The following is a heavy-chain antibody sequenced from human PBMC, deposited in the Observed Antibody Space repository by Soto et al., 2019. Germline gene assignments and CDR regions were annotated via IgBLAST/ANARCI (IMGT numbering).Heavy chain of an antibody. J-gene: IGHJ4*02. CDR2: INQDATRQ. CDR3: AKVGLFDGNKPITFEF. V-gene: IGHV3-7*03. D-gene: IGHD3-10*01. CDR1: GFSFSSYW. Sequence: GGSLRLSCAASGFSFSSYWMSWVRQAPGRGLEWVANINQDATRQSYVDSVEGRFSMSRDNSKKSLYLQMNSLRVEDTAVYYCAKVGLFDGNKPITFEFWGQGTLVTVS.